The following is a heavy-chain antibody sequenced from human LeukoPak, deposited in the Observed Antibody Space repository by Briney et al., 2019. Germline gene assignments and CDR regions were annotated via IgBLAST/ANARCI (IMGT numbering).Heavy chain of an antibody. CDR2: IYYSGST. V-gene: IGHV4-30-4*01. D-gene: IGHD3-9*01. CDR3: AREAILTGYQNWFYP. J-gene: IGHJ5*02. Sequence: SETLSLTCTVSGGSISSGDYYWSWIRQPPGKGLEWIGYIYYSGSTYYNPSLKSRVTISVDTSKNQFSLKLSSVTAADTAVYYCAREAILTGYQNWFYPWGQGTLVTVSS. CDR1: GGSISSGDYY.